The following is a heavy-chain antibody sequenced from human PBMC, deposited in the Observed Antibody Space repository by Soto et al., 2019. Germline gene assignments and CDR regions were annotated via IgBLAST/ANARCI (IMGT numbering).Heavy chain of an antibody. Sequence: ASVKVSCKVSGYTLTELSMHWVRQAPGKGLEWMGGFDPEDGETIYAQKFQGRVTMTEDTSTDTAYMELSSLRSEDTAVYYCATTSSYYYDSSGRYFDYWGQGTLVTVSS. CDR1: GYTLTELS. CDR3: ATTSSYYYDSSGRYFDY. V-gene: IGHV1-24*01. CDR2: FDPEDGET. D-gene: IGHD3-22*01. J-gene: IGHJ4*02.